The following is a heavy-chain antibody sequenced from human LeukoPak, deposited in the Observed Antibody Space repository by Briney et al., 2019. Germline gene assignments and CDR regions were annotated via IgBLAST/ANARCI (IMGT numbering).Heavy chain of an antibody. CDR3: ASCAGGGSCYLNY. CDR1: GFTFSSYS. J-gene: IGHJ4*02. D-gene: IGHD2-15*01. V-gene: IGHV3-21*01. CDR2: ISSSSSYI. Sequence: GGSLRLSCAASGFTFSSYSMNWVRQAPGKGLEGVSSISSSSSYIYYAESVKGRFTISRDNAKNSLYLQMNSLRAEDTAVYYCASCAGGGSCYLNYWGQGTLVTVSS.